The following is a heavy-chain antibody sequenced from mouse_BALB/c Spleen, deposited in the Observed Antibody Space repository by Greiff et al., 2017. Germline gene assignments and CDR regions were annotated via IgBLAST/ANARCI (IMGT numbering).Heavy chain of an antibody. CDR1: GFTFSSYA. CDR2: ISSGGSYT. D-gene: IGHD2-2*01. V-gene: IGHV5-9-4*01. J-gene: IGHJ3*01. Sequence: DVLLVESGGGLVRPGGSLKLSCAASGFTFSSYAMSWVRQSPEKRLEWVAEISSGGSYTYYPGTVTGRFTISRDNAKNTLYLEMSSLRSEDTAMYYCASDMVTTGFAYWGQGTLVTVSA. CDR3: ASDMVTTGFAY.